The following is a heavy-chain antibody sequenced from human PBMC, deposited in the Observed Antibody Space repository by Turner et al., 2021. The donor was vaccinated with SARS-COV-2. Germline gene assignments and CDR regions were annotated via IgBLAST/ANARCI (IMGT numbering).Heavy chain of an antibody. CDR3: ARGYSSGWYQRGAFDI. CDR1: GFTVSSNY. CDR2: IYSGGST. J-gene: IGHJ3*02. Sequence: EVQLVESGGGLIQPGGSLRLPCAASGFTVSSNYMSWVRKAPGKGLEWVSVIYSGGSTYYADSVKGRFTISRDNSKNTLYLQMNSLRAEDTAVYYCARGYSSGWYQRGAFDIWGQGTMVTVSS. V-gene: IGHV3-53*01. D-gene: IGHD6-19*01.